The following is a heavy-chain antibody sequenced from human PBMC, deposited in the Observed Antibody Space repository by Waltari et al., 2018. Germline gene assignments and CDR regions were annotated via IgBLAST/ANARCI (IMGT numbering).Heavy chain of an antibody. CDR2: ISVSDAT. J-gene: IGHJ1*01. CDR3: AKPFYNWDDPLHS. V-gene: IGHV3-23*01. CDR1: GFTSVCHA. Sequence: EVQLLESGGGLVQPGGALRLSCHASGFTSVCHAINCVRQAPGKGLEWVSSISVSDATYYADSVKGRFTISRDYSDNTVYLQMDSLRADDTAVYFCAKPFYNWDDPLHSWGQGTPVTVSS. D-gene: IGHD1-20*01.